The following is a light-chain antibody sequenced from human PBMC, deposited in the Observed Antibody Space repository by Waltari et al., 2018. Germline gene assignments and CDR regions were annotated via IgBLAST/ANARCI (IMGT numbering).Light chain of an antibody. CDR1: QSVSSNY. V-gene: IGKV3-20*01. CDR2: GAS. Sequence: EIVLTQSPGTLSLSPGERATLSCRASQSVSSNYLAWYQQKPGQAPRLLIYGASSRATGIPDRFSGSGSGTDFTLTISRLEPEDFAVYYCQQYGSSQFTFGPGTEVDVK. J-gene: IGKJ3*01. CDR3: QQYGSSQFT.